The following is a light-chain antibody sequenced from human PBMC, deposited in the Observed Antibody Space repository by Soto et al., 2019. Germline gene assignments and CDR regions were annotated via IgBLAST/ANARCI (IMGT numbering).Light chain of an antibody. CDR3: QQYNKWPLIT. CDR2: GAS. CDR1: QSVYSS. V-gene: IGKV3-15*01. Sequence: ETVMTQSPATLSVSPGERATLSCRASQSVYSSLAWYQQKPGQAPRPLIYGASTRATGIPARFSGSGSGTEFTLTISSLQSEDFALYYCQQYNKWPLITFGQGTRLEI. J-gene: IGKJ5*01.